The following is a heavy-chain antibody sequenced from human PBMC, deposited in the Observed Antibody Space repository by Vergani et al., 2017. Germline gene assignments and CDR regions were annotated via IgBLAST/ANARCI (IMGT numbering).Heavy chain of an antibody. CDR1: GGSISSSNW. V-gene: IGHV4-4*03. CDR2: VNPNGDP. J-gene: IGHJ5*02. D-gene: IGHD2-15*01. CDR3: AGYRMGWRDP. Sequence: QVQLQESGPGLVKPPGTLSLTCAVSGGSISSSNWWSWIRQPAGKGLEWLGRVNPNGDPDYNPFLKSRVTILLHMFKNQFPQKLTSVTAADTAVYYCAGYRMGWRDPWGRGTLVTVSS.